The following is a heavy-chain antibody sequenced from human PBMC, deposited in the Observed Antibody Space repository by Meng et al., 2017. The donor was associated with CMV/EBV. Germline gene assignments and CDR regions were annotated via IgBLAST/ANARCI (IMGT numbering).Heavy chain of an antibody. Sequence: GESLKISCVGSGFSFNDHAMIWVRQPPGKGLEWVSGINWSGSGAGYADSVKGRFTISRNNARNSLSLEMNNLRVEDTALYYCVRGDMPAAVLGSFDLWGQGTMATVSS. J-gene: IGHJ3*01. V-gene: IGHV3-20*04. CDR3: VRGDMPAAVLGSFDL. CDR1: GFSFNDHA. D-gene: IGHD2-2*02. CDR2: INWSGSGA.